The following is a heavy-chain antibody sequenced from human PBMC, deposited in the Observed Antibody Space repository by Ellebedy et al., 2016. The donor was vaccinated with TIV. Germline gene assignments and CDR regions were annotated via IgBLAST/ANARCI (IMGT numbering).Heavy chain of an antibody. CDR1: GFSFGTYA. J-gene: IGHJ3*02. CDR3: TKDKGPVAFDI. V-gene: IGHV3-23*01. CDR2: ISGSGGRT. Sequence: PGGSLRLSCAASGFSFGTYAMTWVRQAPGKGLEWVSTISGSGGRTYYADSVNGRLTISRDNSKNTLHLQMNSLRAEDTAVYYCTKDKGPVAFDIWGQGTMVTVSS.